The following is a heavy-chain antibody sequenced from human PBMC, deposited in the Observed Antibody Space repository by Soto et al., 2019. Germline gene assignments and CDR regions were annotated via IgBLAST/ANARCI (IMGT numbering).Heavy chain of an antibody. CDR1: GYTFTSYA. CDR2: INAGNGNT. Sequence: ASVKVSCKASGYTFTSYAMHWVRQAPGQRLEWMGRINAGNGNTKYSQKFQGRVTITRDTSASTAYMELSSLRSEDTAVYYCARISGIVGASYFDYWGQGTLVTVSS. J-gene: IGHJ4*02. D-gene: IGHD1-26*01. CDR3: ARISGIVGASYFDY. V-gene: IGHV1-3*01.